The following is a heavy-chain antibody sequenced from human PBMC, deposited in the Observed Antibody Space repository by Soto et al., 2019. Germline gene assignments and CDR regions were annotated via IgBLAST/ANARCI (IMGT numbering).Heavy chain of an antibody. CDR2: IYYSGST. J-gene: IGHJ4*02. CDR1: GGSVSSGSYY. D-gene: IGHD5-18*01. CDR3: ARVGTAMAGIDY. Sequence: SETLSLTCTVSGGSVSSGSYYWSWIQQPPGKGLEWIGYIYYSGSTNYNPSLKGRVTISVDTSKNQFSLKLSSVTAADTAVYYCARVGTAMAGIDYWGQGTLVTVSS. V-gene: IGHV4-61*01.